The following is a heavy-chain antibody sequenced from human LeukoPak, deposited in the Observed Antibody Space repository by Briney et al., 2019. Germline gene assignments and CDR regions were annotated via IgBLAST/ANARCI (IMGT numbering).Heavy chain of an antibody. CDR3: AGDPEAQYYFDY. V-gene: IGHV3-21*01. CDR2: ISNSSTYI. Sequence: GGSLRLSCAASGITFSSYSMNWVRQAPGKGLDWVSSISNSSTYIYYADSVKGRFSISRDNAKNSLYLQMNSLRAEGTAVYYCAGDPEAQYYFDYWGQGTLVTVSS. CDR1: GITFSSYS. J-gene: IGHJ4*02.